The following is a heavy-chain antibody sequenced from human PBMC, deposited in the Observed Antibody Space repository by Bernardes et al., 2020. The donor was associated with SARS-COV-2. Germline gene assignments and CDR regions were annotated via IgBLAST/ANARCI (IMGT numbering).Heavy chain of an antibody. V-gene: IGHV3-23*01. CDR3: AKRYCSGGSCAGDYALDV. D-gene: IGHD2-15*01. CDR1: GFTFSNYA. CDR2: FSDGGLST. Sequence: GGSLRLSCAASGFTFSNYAMNWVRQAPGKGLEWVSGFSDGGLSTYYADSVKGRFTISRDNSKNTLYLQMNSLRAEDTALYYCAKRYCSGGSCAGDYALDVWGQGTTVTVSS. J-gene: IGHJ6*02.